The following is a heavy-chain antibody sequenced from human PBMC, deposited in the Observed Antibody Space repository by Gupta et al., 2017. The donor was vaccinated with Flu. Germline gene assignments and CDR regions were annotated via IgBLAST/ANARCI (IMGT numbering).Heavy chain of an antibody. V-gene: IGHV4-34*01. CDR3: AGGSVGPRLGY. CDR2: INDGGDT. CDR1: GGSFSGYY. D-gene: IGHD6-6*01. Sequence: QVQLQQSGAGPLKPSETLSLTCAVYGGSFSGYYWSWIRQPPGKGLEWIAEINDGGDTSYHPSLKSRVTISVDTSKNHFSLKLTSVTAADTAVYYCAGGSVGPRLGYWGQGTLVTVSS. J-gene: IGHJ4*02.